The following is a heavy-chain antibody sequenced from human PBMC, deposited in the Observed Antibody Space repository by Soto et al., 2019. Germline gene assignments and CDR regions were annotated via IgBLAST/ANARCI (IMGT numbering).Heavy chain of an antibody. Sequence: GASLKVSCKASGYTFTSYGISWVRQAPGQGLEWMGWISAYNGNTNYAQKLQGRVTMTTDTSTSTAYMELRSLRSDDTAVYYCARGYCTNGVCSWFDPWGQGTLVTVSS. V-gene: IGHV1-18*01. D-gene: IGHD2-8*01. CDR2: ISAYNGNT. J-gene: IGHJ5*02. CDR3: ARGYCTNGVCSWFDP. CDR1: GYTFTSYG.